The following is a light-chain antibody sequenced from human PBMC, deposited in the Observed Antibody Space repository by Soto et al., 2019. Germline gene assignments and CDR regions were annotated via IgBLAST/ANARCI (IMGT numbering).Light chain of an antibody. J-gene: IGKJ2*01. CDR3: QQYNNWPYT. CDR1: QHVSSN. CDR2: RAS. Sequence: EIVMTQSPATLYVSPGGSATLSCRASQHVSSNFAWYRQKPGQAPTLLIYRASTRATGSPARFSGSGSGTEFTLTISSLQSEDFAVYYWQQYNNWPYTFGQGTKLEIK. V-gene: IGKV3-15*01.